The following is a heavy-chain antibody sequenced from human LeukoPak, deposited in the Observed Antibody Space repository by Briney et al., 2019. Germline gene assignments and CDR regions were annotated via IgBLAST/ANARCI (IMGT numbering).Heavy chain of an antibody. CDR3: ARYSGRVTVTGYFDP. J-gene: IGHJ5*02. V-gene: IGHV4-39*07. D-gene: IGHD3-10*01. CDR2: IYYNGNT. CDR1: GGSITSSIYN. Sequence: SETLSLTCTVSGGSITSSIYNWGWVRQPPGKGLEWIGTIYYNGNTYYSPSLKSRVTISVDTSKNQFSLNLSSVTAADTAVYFCARYSGRVTVTGYFDPWGQGTLVAVSS.